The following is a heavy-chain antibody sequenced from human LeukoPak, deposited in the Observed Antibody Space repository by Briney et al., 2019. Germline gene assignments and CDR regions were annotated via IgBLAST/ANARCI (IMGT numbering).Heavy chain of an antibody. J-gene: IGHJ4*02. CDR1: GFTFSSYA. CDR2: INHSGST. Sequence: RTGGSLRLSCAASGFTFSSYAMSWIRQPPGKGLEWIGEINHSGSTNYNPSLKSRVTISVDTSKNQFSLKLSSVTAADTAVYYCARQSDGYNWALDYWGQGTLVTVSS. CDR3: ARQSDGYNWALDY. D-gene: IGHD5-24*01. V-gene: IGHV4-34*01.